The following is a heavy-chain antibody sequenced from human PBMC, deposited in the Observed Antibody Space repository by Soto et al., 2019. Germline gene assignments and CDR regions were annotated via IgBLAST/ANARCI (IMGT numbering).Heavy chain of an antibody. D-gene: IGHD1-1*01. Sequence: PSETLSLTCAVYGGSFSGYYWSWIRQPPGKGLEWIGEINHSGSTNYNPSLKSRVTISVDTSKNQFSLKVSSVTAADTAVYYCARGDVVWLERVYYYYMDVWGKGTTVTVSS. V-gene: IGHV4-34*01. CDR2: INHSGST. CDR3: ARGDVVWLERVYYYYMDV. J-gene: IGHJ6*03. CDR1: GGSFSGYY.